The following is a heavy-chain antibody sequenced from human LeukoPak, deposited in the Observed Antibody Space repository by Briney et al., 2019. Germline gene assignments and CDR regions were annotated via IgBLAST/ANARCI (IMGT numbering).Heavy chain of an antibody. CDR1: GFSFSSYG. J-gene: IGHJ5*02. V-gene: IGHV3-30*02. CDR3: ARVGTALTQDNWFDP. D-gene: IGHD1-1*01. CDR2: IRSDGSNK. Sequence: GGSLRLSCAGSGFSFSSYGMHWVRQAPGKGLEWMAFIRSDGSNKYYADSVKGRFTISRDNAKKSLYLQMNSLRAEDTAVYHCARVGTALTQDNWFDPWGQGTLVTVSS.